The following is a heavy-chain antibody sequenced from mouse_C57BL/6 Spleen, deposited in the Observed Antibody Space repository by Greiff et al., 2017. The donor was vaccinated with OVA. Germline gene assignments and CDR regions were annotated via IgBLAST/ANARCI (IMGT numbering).Heavy chain of an antibody. D-gene: IGHD2-2*01. J-gene: IGHJ3*01. CDR2: IDPSDSYT. CDR1: GYTFTSYW. V-gene: IGHV1-50*01. Sequence: QVQLQQPGAELVKPGASVKLSCKASGYTFTSYWMQWVKQRPGQGLEWIGEIDPSDSYTNYNQKFKGKATLTVDTSSSTAYMQLSSLTSEDSAVYYGARRDGYDGAWFAYWGQGTLVTVSA. CDR3: ARRDGYDGAWFAY.